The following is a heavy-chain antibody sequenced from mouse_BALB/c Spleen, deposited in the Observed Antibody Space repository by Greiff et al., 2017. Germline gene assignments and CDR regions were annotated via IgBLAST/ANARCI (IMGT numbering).Heavy chain of an antibody. V-gene: IGHV1-9*01. CDR3: ARAYYYGSDAY. Sequence: VKLMESGAELMKPGASVKISCKATGYTFSSYWIEWVKQRPGHGLEWIGEILPGSGSTNYNEKFKGEATFTADTSSNTAYMQLSSLTSEDSAVYYCARAYYYGSDAYWGQGTLVTVAA. CDR1: GYTFSSYW. J-gene: IGHJ3*01. D-gene: IGHD1-1*01. CDR2: ILPGSGST.